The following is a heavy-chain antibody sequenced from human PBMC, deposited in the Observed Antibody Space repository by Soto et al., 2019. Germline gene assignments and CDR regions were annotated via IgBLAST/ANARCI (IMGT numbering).Heavy chain of an antibody. CDR3: ARRAGPMDV. CDR1: GYTFTSYG. D-gene: IGHD6-13*01. J-gene: IGHJ6*02. V-gene: IGHV1-18*01. CDR2: INAYNGNT. Sequence: GASVKVSCKASGYTFTSYGISWVRQAPGQRLEWMGWINAYNGNTKYAPQLQGRVTMTTDTSTSTAYMELRSLRSDDTAVYFCARRAGPMDVWGQETTVTVSS.